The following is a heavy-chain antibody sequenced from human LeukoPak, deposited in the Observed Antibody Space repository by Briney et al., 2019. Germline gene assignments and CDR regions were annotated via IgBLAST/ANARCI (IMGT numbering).Heavy chain of an antibody. V-gene: IGHV1-8*03. CDR1: GYTFTGYY. Sequence: ASVKVSCKASGYTFTGYYMHWVRQAPGQGLEWMGWINPNSGNTGYAQKFQGRVTITRNTSISTAYMELSSLRSEDTAVYYCARLGSYSGFDYWGQGTLVTVSS. D-gene: IGHD1-26*01. CDR3: ARLGSYSGFDY. J-gene: IGHJ4*02. CDR2: INPNSGNT.